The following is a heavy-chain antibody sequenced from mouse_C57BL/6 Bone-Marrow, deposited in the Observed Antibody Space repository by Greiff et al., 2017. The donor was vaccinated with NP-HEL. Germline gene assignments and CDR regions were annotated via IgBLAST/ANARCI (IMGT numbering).Heavy chain of an antibody. CDR2: ISNLAYSI. J-gene: IGHJ3*01. D-gene: IGHD4-1*01. Sequence: EVHLVESGGGLVQPGGSLKLSCAASGFTFSDYGLAWVRQAPRKGPEWVAFISNLAYSIYYADTVTGRFTISRENAKNTLYLERSSLRSEDTAMCYGARLGRGAWFAYWGQGTLVTVSA. CDR3: ARLGRGAWFAY. CDR1: GFTFSDYG. V-gene: IGHV5-15*01.